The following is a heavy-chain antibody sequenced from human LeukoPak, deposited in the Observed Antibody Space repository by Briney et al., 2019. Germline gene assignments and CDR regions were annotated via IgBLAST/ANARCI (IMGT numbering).Heavy chain of an antibody. J-gene: IGHJ4*02. D-gene: IGHD6-13*01. CDR2: IYYSGST. Sequence: PSETLSLTCSVSGGSISPYYWSWIRQPPGKGLDWIGYIYYSGSTNYNPSLKSRVTTSLDTSKNQFSLKLSSVTAADTAVYYCARSISTWYGVIDSWGQGTLVTVSS. CDR1: GGSISPYY. CDR3: ARSISTWYGVIDS. V-gene: IGHV4-59*01.